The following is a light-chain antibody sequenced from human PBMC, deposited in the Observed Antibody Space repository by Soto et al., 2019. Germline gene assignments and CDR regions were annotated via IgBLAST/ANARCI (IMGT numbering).Light chain of an antibody. Sequence: DIQMTQSPSSLSASVGDRVTITCRASQSISTYLNWYQQKPGKAPKLLISAASTLQSGVPSTFTGSGSGTDFTLTISSLQPEDFATYFCQQCHSTPLTFGGGTKV. CDR2: AAS. CDR1: QSISTY. J-gene: IGKJ4*01. CDR3: QQCHSTPLT. V-gene: IGKV1-39*01.